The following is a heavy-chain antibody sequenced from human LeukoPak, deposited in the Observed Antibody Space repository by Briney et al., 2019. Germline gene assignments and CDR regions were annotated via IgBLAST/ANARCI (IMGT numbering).Heavy chain of an antibody. CDR1: GGSISSYY. D-gene: IGHD3-22*01. V-gene: IGHV4-59*08. Sequence: SETLSLTCTVSGGSISSYYWSWIRQPPGKGLEWIGYIYYSGSTNYNPSLKSRVTISVDTSKNQFSLKLSSVTAADTAVYYCAGATYYYDSGVYYSVSSHFDYGGRGPLVTVPS. J-gene: IGHJ4*02. CDR2: IYYSGST. CDR3: AGATYYYDSGVYYSVSSHFDY.